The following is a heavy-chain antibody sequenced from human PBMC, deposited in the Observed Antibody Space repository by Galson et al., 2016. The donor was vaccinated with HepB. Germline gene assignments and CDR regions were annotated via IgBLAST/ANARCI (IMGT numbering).Heavy chain of an antibody. D-gene: IGHD1-7*01. J-gene: IGHJ4*02. CDR3: AHDNWDYGAFDY. CDR1: GFSLSTATVG. V-gene: IGHV2-5*01. CDR2: IYWSDEE. Sequence: PALVKPTQTLTLTCTFSGFSLSTATVGVGWIRQPPGKALEWLALIYWSDEERYSPSLKSRLTIAKDTSKNQVALTMANMDPVDTATYYCAHDNWDYGAFDYWGQGILVTVSS.